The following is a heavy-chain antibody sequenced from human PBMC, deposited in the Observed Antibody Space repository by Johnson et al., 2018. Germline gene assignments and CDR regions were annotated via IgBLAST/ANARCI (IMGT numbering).Heavy chain of an antibody. CDR1: GFTVSSNY. J-gene: IGHJ6*03. Sequence: VQLVQSGGGLVQPGGSLRLSCAASGFTVSSNYMGWVRQAPGKGLEWVSVIYSGGSTYYADSVKGRFTISRDNSKNTLYLQMNSLRAEDTAVYYCARDSPPYYMDVWGKGTTVSVSS. CDR2: IYSGGST. V-gene: IGHV3-66*02. CDR3: ARDSPPYYMDV.